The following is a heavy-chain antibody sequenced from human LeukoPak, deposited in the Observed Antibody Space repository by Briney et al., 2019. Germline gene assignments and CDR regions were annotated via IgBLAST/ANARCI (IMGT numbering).Heavy chain of an antibody. Sequence: GGSLRLSCAASGFTVSSNFMSWVRLAPGKGLEWVAILYSGSGTYYPDFVKGRFTIARRNSKNTLYLEMNSLSPENTAVYYCARGRGRSEKRHGDMLYYYYAMDVWGQGTTVTVSS. V-gene: IGHV3-53*04. CDR2: LYSGSGT. CDR1: GFTVSSNF. J-gene: IGHJ6*02. D-gene: IGHD2-21*02. CDR3: ARGRGRSEKRHGDMLYYYYAMDV.